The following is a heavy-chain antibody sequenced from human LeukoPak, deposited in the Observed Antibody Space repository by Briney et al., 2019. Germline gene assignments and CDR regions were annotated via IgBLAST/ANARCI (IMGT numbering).Heavy chain of an antibody. CDR2: INPNSGGT. CDR3: AREIEYSSSLSDY. CDR1: GYTFTGYY. D-gene: IGHD6-13*01. J-gene: IGHJ4*02. V-gene: IGHV1-2*02. Sequence: ASVKVSCKASGYTFTGYYIHWVRQAPGQGLEWMGWINPNSGGTNYAQKFQGRVTMTRDTSISTAYMELSRLRSDDTAVYYCAREIEYSSSLSDYWGQGTLVTVSS.